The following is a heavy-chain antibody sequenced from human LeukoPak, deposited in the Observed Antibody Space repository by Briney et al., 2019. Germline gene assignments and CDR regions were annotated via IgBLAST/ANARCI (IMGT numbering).Heavy chain of an antibody. V-gene: IGHV4-59*01. CDR2: IYYSGST. J-gene: IGHJ4*02. CDR1: GGSISSYY. CDR3: ARDRGDAKALDY. D-gene: IGHD3-10*01. Sequence: SETLSLTCTVSGGSISSYYWSWIRQPPGKGLEWIGYIYYSGSTNYNPSLKSRVTISVDTSKNQFSLKLSSVTAADTAVYYCARDRGDAKALDYWGQGTLVTVSS.